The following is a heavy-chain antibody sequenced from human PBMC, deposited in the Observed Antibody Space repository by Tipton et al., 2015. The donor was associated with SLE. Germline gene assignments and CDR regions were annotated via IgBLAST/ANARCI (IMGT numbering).Heavy chain of an antibody. J-gene: IGHJ1*01. Sequence: TLSLTCAVSGYSISSGYYWGWIRQPPGKGLEWIGSIYHSGSTYYNPSLKSRVTISVDTSKNQFSLKLSSVTAADTAVYYCAREGQWLVKGYFQHWGQGTLVTVSS. D-gene: IGHD6-19*01. CDR2: IYHSGST. CDR1: GYSISSGYY. V-gene: IGHV4-38-2*02. CDR3: AREGQWLVKGYFQH.